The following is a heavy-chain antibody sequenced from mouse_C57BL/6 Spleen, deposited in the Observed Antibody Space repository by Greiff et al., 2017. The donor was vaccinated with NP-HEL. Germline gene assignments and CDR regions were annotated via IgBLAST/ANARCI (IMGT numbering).Heavy chain of an antibody. CDR1: GYTFTSYW. CDR2: INPSNGGT. Sequence: QVQLQQPGTELVKPGASVKLSCKASGYTFTSYWMHWVKQRPGQGLEWIGNINPSNGGTNYNEKFQSKATLTVDKSSSTAYMQLSSLTSEDSAVYYCARSGYYGSTHWYFDVWGTGTTVTVSS. V-gene: IGHV1-53*01. J-gene: IGHJ1*03. D-gene: IGHD1-1*01. CDR3: ARSGYYGSTHWYFDV.